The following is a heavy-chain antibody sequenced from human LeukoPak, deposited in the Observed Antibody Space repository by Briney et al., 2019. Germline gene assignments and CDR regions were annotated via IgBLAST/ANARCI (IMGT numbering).Heavy chain of an antibody. V-gene: IGHV3-23*01. CDR1: GFPFSSYA. CDR3: ARDTVYDILTGHTEGYFDY. D-gene: IGHD3-9*01. Sequence: GGSLRLSCAASGFPFSSYAMSWVRQAPGKGLEWVSSISGSGGSTYYADSVKGRFTISRDNSKNTLYLQMNSLRAEDTAVYYCARDTVYDILTGHTEGYFDYGGQGTLVTVSS. CDR2: ISGSGGST. J-gene: IGHJ4*02.